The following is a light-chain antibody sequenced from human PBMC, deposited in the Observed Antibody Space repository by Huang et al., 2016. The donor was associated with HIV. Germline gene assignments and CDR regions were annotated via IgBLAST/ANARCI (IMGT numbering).Light chain of an antibody. CDR3: QHYSSFPWT. V-gene: IGKV1-5*01. CDR1: QSISPY. J-gene: IGKJ1*01. CDR2: DVS. Sequence: DIQMTQSPSTLSASVGDRVTITCRASQSISPYLAWYQQKPGKAPELRIYDVSTLESGVPSTFSGSGSGTEFTLTITSLQPDNFATYYCQHYSSFPWTFGQGTRVEL.